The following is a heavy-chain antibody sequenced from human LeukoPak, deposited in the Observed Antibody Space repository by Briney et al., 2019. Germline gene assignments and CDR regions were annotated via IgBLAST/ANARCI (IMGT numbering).Heavy chain of an antibody. Sequence: GGSLRLSCAASGFSFSNSWMSWVRQAPERGLEWVSYISSSGSTIYYADSVKGRFTISRDNAKNSLYLQMNSLRAEDTAVYYCAELGITMIGGVWGKGTTVTISS. CDR3: AELGITMIGGV. V-gene: IGHV3-48*04. J-gene: IGHJ6*04. CDR1: GFSFSNSW. CDR2: ISSSGSTI. D-gene: IGHD3-10*02.